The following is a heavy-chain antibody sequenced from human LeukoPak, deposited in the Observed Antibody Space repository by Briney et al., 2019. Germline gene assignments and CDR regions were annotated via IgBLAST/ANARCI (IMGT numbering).Heavy chain of an antibody. D-gene: IGHD5-18*01. J-gene: IGHJ4*02. CDR3: ARDPISGYSYGFDY. V-gene: IGHV3-7*01. CDR1: GFTFSSYW. Sequence: GSLRLSCAASGFTFSSYWMSWVRQAPGKGLEWVANIKQDGSEKYYVDSVKGRFTISRDNAKNSLYLQMNSLRAEDTAVYCCARDPISGYSYGFDYWGQGTLVTVSS. CDR2: IKQDGSEK.